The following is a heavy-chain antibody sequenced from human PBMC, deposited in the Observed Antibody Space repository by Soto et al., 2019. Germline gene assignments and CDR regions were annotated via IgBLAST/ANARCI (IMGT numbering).Heavy chain of an antibody. J-gene: IGHJ6*02. V-gene: IGHV4-61*08. Sequence: PSETLSLTCAVSVGSVSSSVHYWSWIRQPPGKGLEWIGNIYYSGSTNYNPSRKSRVTISVDTSKNQFSLKLSSVTAADTAVYYCARDLRGSRTSRPWNYYGLDVWGQGTTVTVSS. CDR2: IYYSGST. D-gene: IGHD2-2*01. CDR1: VGSVSSSVHY. CDR3: ARDLRGSRTSRPWNYYGLDV.